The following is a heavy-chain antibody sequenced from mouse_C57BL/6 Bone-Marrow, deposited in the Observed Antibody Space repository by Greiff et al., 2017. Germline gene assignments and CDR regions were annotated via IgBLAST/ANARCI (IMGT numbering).Heavy chain of an antibody. CDR3: TRGGPSMGDYDDYCDY. D-gene: IGHD2-4*01. V-gene: IGHV1-5*01. CDR2: IYPGNSDT. CDR1: GYTFTSYW. Sequence: EVTLVESGTVLARPGASVKMSCKTSGYTFTSYWLHWVKQRPGPGLEWIGAIYPGNSDTSYNQKFKGKAQLTAVTSASTAYLVLSSLTNEDSAVYYCTRGGPSMGDYDDYCDYWGQGTTLTVAS. J-gene: IGHJ2*01.